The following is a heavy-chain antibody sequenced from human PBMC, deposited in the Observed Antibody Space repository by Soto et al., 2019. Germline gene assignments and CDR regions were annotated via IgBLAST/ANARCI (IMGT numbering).Heavy chain of an antibody. CDR1: GYTFTSYG. D-gene: IGHD3-22*01. Sequence: QIQLMQSGAEVKKPGASVKVSCKASGYTFTSYGIHWVRQAPGQRLEWTGWINAGNGNTKYSEKFKGSATITRDTSASTAYLELSSLRSEDTAVYYCARDPNDSSAYYHHYYYGMDVWGQGTTVTVSS. V-gene: IGHV1-3*01. J-gene: IGHJ6*02. CDR2: INAGNGNT. CDR3: ARDPNDSSAYYHHYYYGMDV.